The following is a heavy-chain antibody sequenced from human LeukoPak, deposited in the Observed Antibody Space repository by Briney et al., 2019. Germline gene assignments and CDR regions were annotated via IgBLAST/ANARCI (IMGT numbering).Heavy chain of an antibody. Sequence: SETLSLTCTVSGGSISSYYWSWIRQPPGKGLEWIGYIYTSGSTNYNPSLKSRVTISVDTSKNQFSLKLSSVTAADTAVYFCARATFGGSYLNSFDPWGQGTLVTVSS. CDR1: GGSISSYY. V-gene: IGHV4-4*09. CDR2: IYTSGST. J-gene: IGHJ5*02. D-gene: IGHD1-26*01. CDR3: ARATFGGSYLNSFDP.